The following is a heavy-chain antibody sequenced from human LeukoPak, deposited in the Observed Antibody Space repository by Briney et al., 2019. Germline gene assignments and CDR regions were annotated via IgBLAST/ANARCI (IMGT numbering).Heavy chain of an antibody. CDR1: GGSISSSSYY. Sequence: SETLSLTCTVSGGSISSSSYYWAWIRQPPGKGLEWIGSIYYSESTYHNPSLKSRVTISVDRSKNQFSLNLNSVTAADTAVYYCARVWFRESPWTFDIWGQGRMVIVSS. CDR3: ARVWFRESPWTFDI. V-gene: IGHV4-39*07. CDR2: IYYSEST. D-gene: IGHD3-10*01. J-gene: IGHJ3*02.